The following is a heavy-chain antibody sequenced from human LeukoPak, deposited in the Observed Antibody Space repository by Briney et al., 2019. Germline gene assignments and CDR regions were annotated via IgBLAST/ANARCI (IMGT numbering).Heavy chain of an antibody. CDR1: GGSIRSGDYY. CDR3: ARRNYYASSWYFDL. J-gene: IGHJ2*01. D-gene: IGHD3-10*01. V-gene: IGHV4-30-4*08. CDR2: IYSSGST. Sequence: PSQTLSLTCTVSGGSIRSGDYYWSWIRQPPGKGLERIGYIYSSGSTYYSPSLKSRIAMSIDTSKNQFSLKLSSVTAADTATYYCARRNYYASSWYFDLWGRGTLVTVSS.